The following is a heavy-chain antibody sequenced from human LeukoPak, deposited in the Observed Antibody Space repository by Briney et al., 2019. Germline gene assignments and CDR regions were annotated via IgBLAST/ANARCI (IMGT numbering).Heavy chain of an antibody. CDR1: GYTFSSYA. CDR3: ARSNNDGDYLEVGFDY. Sequence: ASVKVSCKASGYTFSSYAMNWVRQAPGQGLEWMGWINTNTGNPTYAQGFTGRFVFSLDTSVSTAYLQISSLQAEDTAVYYCARSNNDGDYLEVGFDYWGQGTLVTVSS. CDR2: INTNTGNP. V-gene: IGHV7-4-1*02. D-gene: IGHD4-17*01. J-gene: IGHJ4*02.